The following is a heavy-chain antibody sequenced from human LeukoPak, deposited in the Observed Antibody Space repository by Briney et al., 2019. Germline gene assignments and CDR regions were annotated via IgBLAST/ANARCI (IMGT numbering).Heavy chain of an antibody. Sequence: ASVEVSCKASGYTFTSYYMYWVRQAPGQGLEWMGIINPSGDNTNYAQKFQGRVTMTRDMSTTTVYMELSSLRSEDTAVYYCARGPHRRTYVRDNWFDPWGQGTLVTVSS. CDR2: INPSGDNT. J-gene: IGHJ5*02. V-gene: IGHV1-46*01. CDR3: ARGPHRRTYVRDNWFDP. D-gene: IGHD3-16*01. CDR1: GYTFTSYY.